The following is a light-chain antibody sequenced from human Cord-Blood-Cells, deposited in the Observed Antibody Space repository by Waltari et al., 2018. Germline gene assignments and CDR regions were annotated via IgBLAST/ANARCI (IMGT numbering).Light chain of an antibody. CDR2: GNS. V-gene: IGLV1-40*01. Sequence: QSVLTQPPSVSGAPGQRVTISCPGSSPHIGAGYDVHWYQQLPGTAPKPLIYGNSNRPSGVPDRFSGSKSGTSASLAITGLQAEDEADYYCQSYDSSLSGVVFGGGTKLTVL. J-gene: IGLJ2*01. CDR1: SPHIGAGYD. CDR3: QSYDSSLSGVV.